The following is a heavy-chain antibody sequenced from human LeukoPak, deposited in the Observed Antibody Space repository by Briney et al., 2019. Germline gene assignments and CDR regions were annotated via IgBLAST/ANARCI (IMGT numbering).Heavy chain of an antibody. Sequence: SVXXSXKASXXTFXSYAISWVRQAPGQGLEWMGGTIPIFGTANYAQKFQGRVTITADESTSTAYMELSSLRSEDTAVYYCASPRRGYSGFLDYWGQGTLVTVSS. D-gene: IGHD5-12*01. CDR3: ASPRRGYSGFLDY. J-gene: IGHJ4*02. V-gene: IGHV1-69*13. CDR2: TIPIFGTA. CDR1: XXTFXSYA.